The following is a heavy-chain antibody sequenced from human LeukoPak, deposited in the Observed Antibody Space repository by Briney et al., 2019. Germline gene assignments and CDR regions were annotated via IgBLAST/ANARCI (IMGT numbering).Heavy chain of an antibody. CDR3: ARANYATTYYDFWQGYYYYYYGMDA. V-gene: IGHV1-8*01. J-gene: IGHJ6*02. CDR2: MNPNSGNT. D-gene: IGHD3-3*01. Sequence: ASVKVSCKASGYTFTSYDINWVRQATGQGLEWMGWMNPNSGNTGYAQKFQGRVTMTRNTSISTAYMELSSLRSEDTAVYYCARANYATTYYDFWQGYYYYYYGMDAWGQGTTVTVSS. CDR1: GYTFTSYD.